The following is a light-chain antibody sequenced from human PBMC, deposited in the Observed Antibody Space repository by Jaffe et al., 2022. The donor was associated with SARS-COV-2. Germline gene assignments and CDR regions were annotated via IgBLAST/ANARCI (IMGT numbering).Light chain of an antibody. CDR1: QSIGTW. Sequence: DIQMTQSPSTLSASVGDRVTITCRASQSIGTWLAWYQQKPGRAPNLLIYMASTLESGVPSRFSGSGSGTEFTLTISSLQPDDFATYYCQQHYTYWTFGQGTKVEI. CDR2: MAS. CDR3: QQHYTYWT. V-gene: IGKV1-5*03. J-gene: IGKJ1*01.